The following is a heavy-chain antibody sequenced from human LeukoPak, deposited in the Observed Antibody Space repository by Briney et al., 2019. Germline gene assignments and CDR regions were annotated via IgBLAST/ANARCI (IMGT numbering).Heavy chain of an antibody. J-gene: IGHJ4*02. D-gene: IGHD1-26*01. CDR3: AKAWLKQGGMFDC. CDR2: ISGSGGST. V-gene: IGHV3-23*01. Sequence: GGSLRLSCAASGFTFSSYAMSWVRQAPGEGLEWVSLISGSGGSTYYADSVRGRFTISRDNSKNTLYLQMNSLRAEDTAVYYCAKAWLKQGGMFDCWGQGTPVTVSS. CDR1: GFTFSSYA.